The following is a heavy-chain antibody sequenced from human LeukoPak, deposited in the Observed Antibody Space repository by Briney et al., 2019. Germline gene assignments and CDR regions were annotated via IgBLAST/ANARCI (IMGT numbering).Heavy chain of an antibody. CDR2: IYNSGST. Sequence: SETLSLTCTASDGSISSYYWSWIRQPPGEGLEWIGNIYNSGSTNYNPSLKSRVTMSVDPSKNQFSLRLSSVTAADTAVYFCARAALYFDSSAYSYYFDYWGQGTLVTVSS. D-gene: IGHD3-22*01. J-gene: IGHJ4*02. V-gene: IGHV4-59*01. CDR1: DGSISSYY. CDR3: ARAALYFDSSAYSYYFDY.